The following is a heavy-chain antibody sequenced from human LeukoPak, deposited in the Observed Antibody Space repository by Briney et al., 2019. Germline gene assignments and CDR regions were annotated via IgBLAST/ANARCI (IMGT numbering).Heavy chain of an antibody. D-gene: IGHD5-24*01. CDR2: ISAYNGNT. J-gene: IGHJ4*02. V-gene: IGHV1-18*01. CDR3: AREEMATTEFDY. Sequence: GPSVKLSCKASGYTFTSYGISWVRQAPGQGLEWMGWISAYNGNTNYAQKLQGRVTMTTDTSTSTAYMELRSLRSDDTAVYYCAREEMATTEFDYWGQGTLVTVSS. CDR1: GYTFTSYG.